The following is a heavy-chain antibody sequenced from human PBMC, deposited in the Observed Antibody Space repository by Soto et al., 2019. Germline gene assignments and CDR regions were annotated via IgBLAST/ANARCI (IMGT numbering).Heavy chain of an antibody. CDR3: ARARGDSSGYYFYPPCYYFDY. CDR2: IYHSGST. Sequence: SETLSLTCAVSGGSISSSNWWSWVRQPPGKGLEWIGEIYHSGSTNYNPSLKSRVTISVDKSKNQFSLKLSSVTAADTAVYYCARARGDSSGYYFYPPCYYFDYWGQRTLVTVS. CDR1: GGSISSSNW. J-gene: IGHJ4*02. D-gene: IGHD3-22*01. V-gene: IGHV4-4*02.